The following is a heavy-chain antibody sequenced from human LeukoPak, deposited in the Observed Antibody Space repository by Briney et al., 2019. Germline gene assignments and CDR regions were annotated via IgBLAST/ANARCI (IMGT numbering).Heavy chain of an antibody. CDR2: IYSGGST. V-gene: IGHV3-66*01. CDR1: GFTVSSNY. J-gene: IGHJ6*02. Sequence: GGSLRLTCAASGFTVSSNYMSWARQAPGKGLEWVSVIYSGGSTYYADSVKGRFTISRDNSKNTLYLQMNSLRAEDTAVYYCARDIGDGDYGDNYYYGMEVWGQGNPVTVSS. D-gene: IGHD4-17*01. CDR3: ARDIGDGDYGDNYYYGMEV.